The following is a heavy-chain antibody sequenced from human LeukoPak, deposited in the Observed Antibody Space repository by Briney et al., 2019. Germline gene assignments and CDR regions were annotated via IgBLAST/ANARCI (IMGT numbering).Heavy chain of an antibody. CDR2: IYPGDSDT. D-gene: IGHD3-3*01. J-gene: IGHJ4*02. V-gene: IGHV5-51*01. Sequence: GESLKISCKGSGYSFTSYWIGWVRQMPGKGLEWMGIIYPGDSDTRHSPSFQGQVTISADKSISTAYLQWSSLKASDTAMYYCARSLSYDFWSGYYNYWGQGTLVTVSS. CDR3: ARSLSYDFWSGYYNY. CDR1: GYSFTSYW.